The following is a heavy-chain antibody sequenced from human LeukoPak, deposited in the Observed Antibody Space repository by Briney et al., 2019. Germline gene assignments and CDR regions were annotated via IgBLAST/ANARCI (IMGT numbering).Heavy chain of an antibody. Sequence: GGSLRLSCAASGFTFSSYWMSWVRQAPGKGLEWVANIKQDGSEKYYVDSVKGRFTISRDNAKNSLYLQTNSLRAEDTAVYYCARVILGYCSSTSCPGRAFDIWGQGTMVTVSS. CDR2: IKQDGSEK. V-gene: IGHV3-7*01. J-gene: IGHJ3*02. D-gene: IGHD2-2*01. CDR1: GFTFSSYW. CDR3: ARVILGYCSSTSCPGRAFDI.